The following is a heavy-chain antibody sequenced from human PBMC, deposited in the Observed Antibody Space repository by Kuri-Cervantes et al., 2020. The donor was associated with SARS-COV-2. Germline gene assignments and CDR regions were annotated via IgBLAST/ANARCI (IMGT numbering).Heavy chain of an antibody. CDR2: INWNGGST. J-gene: IGHJ6*03. Sequence: GGSLRLSCAASGFTFDDYGMSWVRQAPGKGLEWVSGINWNGGSTGYADSVKGRFTISRDNAKNSVYLQMNSLRGEDTAVYYCARVAGEGPIYYYYMDVWGKGTTVTVSS. CDR1: GFTFDDYG. CDR3: ARVAGEGPIYYYYMDV. V-gene: IGHV3-20*04. D-gene: IGHD2-21*01.